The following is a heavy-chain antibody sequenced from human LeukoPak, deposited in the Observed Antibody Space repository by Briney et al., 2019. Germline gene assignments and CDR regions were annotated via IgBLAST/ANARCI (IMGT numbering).Heavy chain of an antibody. Sequence: GASVTVSFTAAGYTFTSYGINWVRQAPGQGLEWMGWISAYNGNTNYAQKLQGRVTMTTDTSTSTAYMELRSLRSDDTAVYYCARGYYDILTGYDYFDYWGQGTLVTVSS. V-gene: IGHV1-18*01. CDR1: GYTFTSYG. D-gene: IGHD3-9*01. CDR2: ISAYNGNT. CDR3: ARGYYDILTGYDYFDY. J-gene: IGHJ4*02.